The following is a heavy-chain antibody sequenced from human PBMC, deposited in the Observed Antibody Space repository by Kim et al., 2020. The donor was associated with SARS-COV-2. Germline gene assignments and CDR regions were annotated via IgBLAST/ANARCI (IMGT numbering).Heavy chain of an antibody. Sequence: SETLSLTCTVSGGSISSYYWSWIRQPPGKGLEWIGYIYYSGSTNYNPSLKSRVTISVDTSKNQFSLKLSSVTAADTAVYYCARGGDILTGYPGSAFDIWGQGTMVTVSS. V-gene: IGHV4-59*01. CDR1: GGSISSYY. CDR2: IYYSGST. J-gene: IGHJ3*02. CDR3: ARGGDILTGYPGSAFDI. D-gene: IGHD3-9*01.